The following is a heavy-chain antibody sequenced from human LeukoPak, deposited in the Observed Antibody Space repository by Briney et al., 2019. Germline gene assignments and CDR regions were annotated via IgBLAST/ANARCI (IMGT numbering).Heavy chain of an antibody. Sequence: GGSLRLSCAASGFTVSSNYMSWVREAPGKGLEWVSVIYSGGSTYYADSVKGRFTISRDNSKNTLYLQMDSLRAEDTAVYYCASEYSSGWSSFDYWGQGTLVSVSS. CDR2: IYSGGST. D-gene: IGHD6-19*01. CDR1: GFTVSSNY. J-gene: IGHJ4*02. CDR3: ASEYSSGWSSFDY. V-gene: IGHV3-53*01.